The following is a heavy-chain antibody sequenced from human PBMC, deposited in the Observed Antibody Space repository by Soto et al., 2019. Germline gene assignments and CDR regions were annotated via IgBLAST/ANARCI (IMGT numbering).Heavy chain of an antibody. V-gene: IGHV4-59*01. CDR3: ARDHGSGCYPDTGYGMDV. D-gene: IGHD3-10*01. Sequence: SETLSLTCTVSGGSISSYYWSWIRQPPGKGLEWIGYIYYSGSTNYNPSLKSRVTISVDTSKNQFSLKLSSVTAADTAVYYCARDHGSGCYPDTGYGMDVWGQGTTVTVS. J-gene: IGHJ6*02. CDR2: IYYSGST. CDR1: GGSISSYY.